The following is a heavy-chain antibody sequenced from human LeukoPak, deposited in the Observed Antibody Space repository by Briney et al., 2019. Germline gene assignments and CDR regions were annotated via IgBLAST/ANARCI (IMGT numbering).Heavy chain of an antibody. CDR3: ARDTLGGGVDDSSGYYGNDY. Sequence: GSLRLSCAASGFTFSSYAMHWVRQAPGKGLEWVAVISYDRSNKYYADSVKGRFTISRDNSKNTLYLQMNSLRAEDTAVYYCARDTLGGGVDDSSGYYGNDYWGQGALVTVSS. CDR1: GFTFSSYA. CDR2: ISYDRSNK. D-gene: IGHD3-22*01. V-gene: IGHV3-30*04. J-gene: IGHJ4*02.